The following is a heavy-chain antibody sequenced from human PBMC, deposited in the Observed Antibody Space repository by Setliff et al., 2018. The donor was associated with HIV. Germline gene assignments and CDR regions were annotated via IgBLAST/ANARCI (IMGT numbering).Heavy chain of an antibody. CDR2: INEDGSEK. V-gene: IGHV3-7*01. CDR3: VRDVTGLPFTY. CDR1: GFTFSGAW. D-gene: IGHD2-21*02. Sequence: GGSLRLSCGASGFTFSGAWMSWFRQAPGKGLEWVAAINEDGSEKHYLDSVKGRFTISRDNAENSLDLQMGSLRDEDTAVYYCVRDVTGLPFTYWGQGTLVTVSS. J-gene: IGHJ4*02.